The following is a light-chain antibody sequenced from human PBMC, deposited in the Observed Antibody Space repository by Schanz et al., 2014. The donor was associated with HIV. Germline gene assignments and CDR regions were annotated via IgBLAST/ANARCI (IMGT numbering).Light chain of an antibody. CDR1: SSDIGAYNY. CDR3: SSHAGRSSFVV. J-gene: IGLJ2*01. CDR2: DVS. Sequence: QSALTQPASVSGSPGQSVTISCTGTSSDIGAYNYVSWYQHHPGKAPKLIIYDVSNRPSGVSNRFSGSKSGNTASLTISGLQAEDEADYYCSSHAGRSSFVVFGGGTKLTVL. V-gene: IGLV2-14*03.